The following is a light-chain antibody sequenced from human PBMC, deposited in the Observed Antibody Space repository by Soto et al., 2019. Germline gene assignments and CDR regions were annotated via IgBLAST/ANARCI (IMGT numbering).Light chain of an antibody. CDR1: QSMSSN. CDR2: GAS. CDR3: QQYNKGPVT. J-gene: IGKJ1*01. V-gene: IGKV3-15*01. Sequence: EIVMTQSPATLSVSPGERATLSCRASQSMSSNLAWYQQRPGQAPRLLIYGASTRATGIPARFSGSGSGTDFTLTISSLQSEDFAVYYCQQYNKGPVTFGQGTKVEI.